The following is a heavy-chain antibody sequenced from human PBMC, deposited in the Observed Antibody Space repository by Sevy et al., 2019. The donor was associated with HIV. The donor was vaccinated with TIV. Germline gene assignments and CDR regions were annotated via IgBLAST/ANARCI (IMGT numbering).Heavy chain of an antibody. CDR3: ARGSPYYYYAMDV. CDR2: IYYSGIT. Sequence: SETLSLTCTVSGDSISSSYWSWIRQPPGKGLEWIGYIYYSGITNYNPSLKSRVTISRDMSKNQFSLKLSSVTAADTAVYYCARGSPYYYYAMDVWGQGTTVTVSS. J-gene: IGHJ6*02. CDR1: GDSISSSY. V-gene: IGHV4-59*01.